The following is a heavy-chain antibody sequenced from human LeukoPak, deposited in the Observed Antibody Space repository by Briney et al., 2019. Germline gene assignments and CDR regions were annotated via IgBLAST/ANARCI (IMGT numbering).Heavy chain of an antibody. CDR2: IIPIFGTA. Sequence: SVKVSCKASGGTFSSYAISWVRQAPGQGLEWMGGIIPIFGTANYAQKFQGRVTITADESTSTAYMELSSLRSEDTAVYYCARGGDYGDYERYLPSGAHWGQGTLVTVSS. CDR3: ARGGDYGDYERYLPSGAH. V-gene: IGHV1-69*13. D-gene: IGHD4-17*01. J-gene: IGHJ4*02. CDR1: GGTFSSYA.